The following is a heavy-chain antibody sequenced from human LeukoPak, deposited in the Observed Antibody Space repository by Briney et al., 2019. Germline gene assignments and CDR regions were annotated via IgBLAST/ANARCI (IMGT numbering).Heavy chain of an antibody. J-gene: IGHJ4*02. CDR2: IYYSGST. V-gene: IGHV4-61*01. D-gene: IGHD1-1*01. CDR3: ARQKENNWNGFFDY. CDR1: GGSVSSGSYY. Sequence: SETLSLTCTVSGGSVSSGSYYWSWIRQPPGKGLEWIRYIYYSGSTNYNPSLKSRVTISVDTSKNQFSLKLSTVTAADTAVYYCARQKENNWNGFFDYWGQGTLVTVSS.